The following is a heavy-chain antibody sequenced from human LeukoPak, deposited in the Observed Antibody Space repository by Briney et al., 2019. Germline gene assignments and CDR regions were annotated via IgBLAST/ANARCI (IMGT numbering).Heavy chain of an antibody. CDR2: SYYSGST. V-gene: IGHV4-59*08. D-gene: IGHD6-19*01. CDR1: GGSISSYY. Sequence: PSETLSLTCTVSGGSISSYYWSLIRRPPGKGLEWIGYSYYSGSTNYNPSLKSRVTISVDTSKNQFSLKLSSVTAADTAVYYCARHGLIAVAGTGWFDPWGQGTLVTVSS. J-gene: IGHJ5*02. CDR3: ARHGLIAVAGTGWFDP.